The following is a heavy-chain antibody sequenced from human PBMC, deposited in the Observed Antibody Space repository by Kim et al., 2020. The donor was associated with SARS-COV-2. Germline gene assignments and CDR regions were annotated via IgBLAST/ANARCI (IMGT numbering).Heavy chain of an antibody. V-gene: IGHV4-31*03. CDR2: IYYSGNT. J-gene: IGHJ4*02. D-gene: IGHD6-13*01. CDR1: GASMSSGGYY. Sequence: SETLSLTCSVSGASMSSGGYYWTWIRQHPGKGLEWIGNIYYSGNTQYNPALQSRVVISVANSKNQFSLKLSSVTGADTAIYYCARVYTAAGAIAVRVFRFWGQGAQVTVSS. CDR3: ARVYTAAGAIAVRVFRF.